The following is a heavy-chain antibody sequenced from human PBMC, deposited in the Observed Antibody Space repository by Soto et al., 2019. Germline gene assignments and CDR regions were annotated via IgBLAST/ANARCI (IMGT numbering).Heavy chain of an antibody. D-gene: IGHD6-13*01. CDR1: GFTFSSYG. Sequence: QVQLVESGGGVVQPGRSLRLSCAASGFTFSSYGMHWVRQAPGKGLEWVAVIWYDGSNKYYADSVKGRFTISRDNFKFTLXLQMNSLRAEDTAVYYCAREGRVGIAAAGTGYFQHWGQGTLVTVSS. CDR3: AREGRVGIAAAGTGYFQH. V-gene: IGHV3-33*01. J-gene: IGHJ1*01. CDR2: IWYDGSNK.